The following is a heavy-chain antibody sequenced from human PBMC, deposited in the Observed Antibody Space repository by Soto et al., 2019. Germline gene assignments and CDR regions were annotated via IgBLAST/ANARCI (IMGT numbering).Heavy chain of an antibody. Sequence: QVQLVQSGTEVKKPGASVRVSCKASGYTFINYYLHWVRQAPGQGPEWMGIISPSGGIATYAQKFQGRVTMTSDTSTSTVYMELSSLRSEDTAVYYCTRASGFGELDAFDIWGQGTVVTVSS. D-gene: IGHD3-10*01. CDR1: GYTFINYY. CDR2: ISPSGGIA. V-gene: IGHV1-46*01. J-gene: IGHJ3*02. CDR3: TRASGFGELDAFDI.